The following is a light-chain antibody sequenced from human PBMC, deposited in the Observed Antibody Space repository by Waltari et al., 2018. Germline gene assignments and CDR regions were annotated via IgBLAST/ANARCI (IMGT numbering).Light chain of an antibody. CDR3: QKYGSLPAT. J-gene: IGKJ1*01. CDR1: QRVSRY. V-gene: IGKV3-20*01. CDR2: DAS. Sequence: EIVLTQSGTLSLSPGERATLSCRASQRVSRYLAWYQQKPGQAPRLLIYDASSRATGIPDRFSGSGSGTDFSLTISRLEPEDFAVYYCQKYGSLPATFGQGTKVEIK.